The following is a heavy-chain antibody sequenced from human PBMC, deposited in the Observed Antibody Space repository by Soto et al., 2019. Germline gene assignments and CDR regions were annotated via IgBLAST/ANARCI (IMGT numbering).Heavy chain of an antibody. V-gene: IGHV4-31*03. CDR1: GGSISSGGYY. J-gene: IGHJ4*02. CDR3: ARGAGDITIFGVALDGFDY. Sequence: SETLSLTCTVSGGSISSGGYYWSWIRQHPGKGLEWIGYIYYSGSTYYNPSLKSRVTISVDTSKNQFSLKLSPVTAADTAVYYCARGAGDITIFGVALDGFDYWGQGTLVTVSS. CDR2: IYYSGST. D-gene: IGHD3-3*01.